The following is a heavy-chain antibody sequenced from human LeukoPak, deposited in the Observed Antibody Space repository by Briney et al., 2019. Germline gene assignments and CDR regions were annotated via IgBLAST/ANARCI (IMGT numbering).Heavy chain of an antibody. CDR3: ARGLGDTIFGVVISQWFDP. Sequence: ASVKVSCKASGHTFTSYDINWVRQATGQGLEWMGWMNPNSGNTGYAQKFQGRVTITRNTSISTAYMELSSLRSEDTAVYYCARGLGDTIFGVVISQWFDPWGQGTLVTVSS. CDR1: GHTFTSYD. D-gene: IGHD3-3*01. CDR2: MNPNSGNT. V-gene: IGHV1-8*03. J-gene: IGHJ5*02.